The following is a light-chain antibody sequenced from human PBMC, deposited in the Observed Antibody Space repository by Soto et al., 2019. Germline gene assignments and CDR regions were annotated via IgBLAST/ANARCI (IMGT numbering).Light chain of an antibody. CDR2: ANS. Sequence: QSVLTQPPSVSGAPGQRVTISCTGSSSNIGAGYDVHWYQQLPGTAPKLLMYANSNRPSGVPDRFSGSKSGTSASLAITGLQAEAEAYYYCQAYDTSLTVVFGGGTKLTVL. CDR1: SSNIGAGYD. CDR3: QAYDTSLTVV. V-gene: IGLV1-40*01. J-gene: IGLJ2*01.